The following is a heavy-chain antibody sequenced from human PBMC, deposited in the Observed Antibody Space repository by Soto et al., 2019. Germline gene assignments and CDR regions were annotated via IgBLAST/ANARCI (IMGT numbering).Heavy chain of an antibody. CDR3: ARDLAVAGSFDY. D-gene: IGHD6-19*01. CDR1: GFTFSSYW. V-gene: IGHV3-74*01. J-gene: IGHJ4*02. CDR2: VNTDESRT. Sequence: PGGSLRLSCGASGFTFSSYWMHWVRQAPGKGLVWVSRVNTDESRTSYADSVKGRFTISRDNAKNSLYLQMNSLRAEDTAVYYCARDLAVAGSFDYWGQGTLVTVSS.